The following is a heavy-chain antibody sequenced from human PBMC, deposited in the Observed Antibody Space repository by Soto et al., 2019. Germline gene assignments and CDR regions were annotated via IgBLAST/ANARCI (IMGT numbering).Heavy chain of an antibody. CDR1: GFSLSTSGVG. CDR3: PHSLYCGDLGGTFDY. D-gene: IGHD2-21*01. CDR2: IFWDDDK. Sequence: QITLKESGPPLVKPTQTLTLTCTFSGFSLSTSGVGLGWIRQPPGKALEWLAAIFWDDDKRYSPSLKSRLTTPKDPSRTRVVLTMTNMAPGNTPKYYCPHSLYCGDLGGTFDYWGEETLVTVS. J-gene: IGHJ4*02. V-gene: IGHV2-5*02.